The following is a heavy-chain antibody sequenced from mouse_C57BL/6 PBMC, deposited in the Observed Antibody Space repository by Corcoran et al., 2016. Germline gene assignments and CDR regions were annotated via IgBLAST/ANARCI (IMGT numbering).Heavy chain of an antibody. CDR1: GYTFTSYD. CDR3: ASSPFYSAGDFDY. D-gene: IGHD1-1*01. Sequence: QVQLQQSGPELVKPGASVKLSCKASGYTFTSYDINWVKQRPGQGLEWIGWIYPRDGSTKYKEKFKGKDTLTVDTSSSTAYMEPHSLTSEDSAVYFCASSPFYSAGDFDYWGQGTTLTVSS. CDR2: IYPRDGST. V-gene: IGHV1-85*01. J-gene: IGHJ2*01.